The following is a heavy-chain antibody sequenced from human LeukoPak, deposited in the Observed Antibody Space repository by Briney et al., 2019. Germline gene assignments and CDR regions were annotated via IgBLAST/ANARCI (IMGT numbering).Heavy chain of an antibody. D-gene: IGHD1-26*01. CDR1: GSTFSSYS. J-gene: IGHJ4*02. CDR3: ARDWVGGSYAKPIDY. V-gene: IGHV3-21*01. Sequence: GGSLRLSCAASGSTFSSYSMNWVRQAPGKGLEWVSSISSSSSYIYYADSVKGRFTISRDNAKNSLYLQMNSLRAEDTAVYYCARDWVGGSYAKPIDYWGQGTLVTVSS. CDR2: ISSSSSYI.